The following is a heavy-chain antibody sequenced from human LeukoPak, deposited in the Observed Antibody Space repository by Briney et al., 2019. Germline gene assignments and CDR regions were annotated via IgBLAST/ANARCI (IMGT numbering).Heavy chain of an antibody. V-gene: IGHV4-59*08. D-gene: IGHD1-26*01. CDR2: IYYSGST. CDR3: ARHRMGASFDY. CDR1: GGSISHYY. Sequence: SETLSLTCTVSGGSISHYYWSWIRRPPGKGLEWIGYIYYSGSTNYNPSLKSRVTISVDTSKNQFSLKLNSVAAADTAVYYCARHRMGASFDYWGQGTLVTVSS. J-gene: IGHJ4*02.